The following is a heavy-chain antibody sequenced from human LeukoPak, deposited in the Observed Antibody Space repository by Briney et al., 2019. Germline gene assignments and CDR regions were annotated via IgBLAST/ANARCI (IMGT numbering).Heavy chain of an antibody. Sequence: GASVTVSFKASGYTFTGYYMHWVRQAPGQGLEWMGWINPNSGGTNYAQKFQGRVTMTRDTSISTAYMELSRLRPDDTAVYYCASGGYDSSGFYNWFDPWGQGTLVTVSS. D-gene: IGHD3-22*01. CDR2: INPNSGGT. CDR3: ASGGYDSSGFYNWFDP. J-gene: IGHJ5*02. CDR1: GYTFTGYY. V-gene: IGHV1-2*02.